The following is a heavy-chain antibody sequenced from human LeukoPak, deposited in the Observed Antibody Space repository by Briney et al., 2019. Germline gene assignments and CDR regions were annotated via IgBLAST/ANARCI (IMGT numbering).Heavy chain of an antibody. V-gene: IGHV3-7*05. D-gene: IGHD2-2*01. J-gene: IGHJ6*02. CDR1: GFTFSNSW. CDR2: INQDGGET. CDR3: ARGPYHMDV. Sequence: GGSLRLSCAASGFTFSNSWMTWVCQAPGKGLGWVANINQDGGETYYVDSVKGRFTISRDNAKNSLYLQMNSLRAEDTAVYFCARGPYHMDVWGRGTTVTVSS.